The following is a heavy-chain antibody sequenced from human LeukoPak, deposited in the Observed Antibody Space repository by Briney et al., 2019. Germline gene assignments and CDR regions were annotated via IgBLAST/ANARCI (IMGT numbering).Heavy chain of an antibody. Sequence: GGSLRLSCVASGFTFSSYEMNWVRQAPGKGLEWVSYIRSSGSTIFYADSLKGRFTISRDNAKNSLFLQMNSLKAEDTAVYYCARGNQGDTVAGDYWGQGTLVTVSS. J-gene: IGHJ4*02. V-gene: IGHV3-48*03. CDR1: GFTFSSYE. CDR3: ARGNQGDTVAGDY. CDR2: IRSSGSTI. D-gene: IGHD6-19*01.